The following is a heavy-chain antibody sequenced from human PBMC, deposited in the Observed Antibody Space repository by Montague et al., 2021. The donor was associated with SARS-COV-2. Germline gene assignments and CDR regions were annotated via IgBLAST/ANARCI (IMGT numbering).Heavy chain of an antibody. V-gene: IGHV3-30*04. CDR1: GFTFSSYA. Sequence: SLRLSCAASGFTFSSYAMHWVRQAPGKGLEWVAVISYDGSNKYYADSVKGRFTISRDNSKNTLYLQMNSLRAEDTAVYYCARHPTGYPNWFDSWGQGTSVIVSP. D-gene: IGHD3-9*01. J-gene: IGHJ5*01. CDR2: ISYDGSNK. CDR3: ARHPTGYPNWFDS.